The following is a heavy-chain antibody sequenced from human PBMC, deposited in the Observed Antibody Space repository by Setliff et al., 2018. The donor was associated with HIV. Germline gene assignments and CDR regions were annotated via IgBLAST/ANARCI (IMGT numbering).Heavy chain of an antibody. D-gene: IGHD1-1*01. CDR1: GASITSGYY. Sequence: SETLSLTCTVSGASITSGYYWSWVRQRPGRGLEWIGHIYYRGDTYYSPSLKSRLAISVDMSKMQFSLTLTSMTAADTAVYYCARVRTGDRSFDFWGQGTQVTVSS. J-gene: IGHJ4*02. CDR2: IYYRGDT. V-gene: IGHV4-31*03. CDR3: ARVRTGDRSFDF.